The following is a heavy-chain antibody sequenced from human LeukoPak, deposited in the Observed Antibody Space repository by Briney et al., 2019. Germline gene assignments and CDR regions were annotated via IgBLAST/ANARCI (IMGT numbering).Heavy chain of an antibody. J-gene: IGHJ4*02. V-gene: IGHV3-23*01. Sequence: GGSLRLSCAASGFTFSSCGMTWVRQAPGKGLEWVSSISGSDDGTCYADSVKGRFTISRDNSKNTLYLQMNSLRAEDTAIYYCAKRGPIYSSSPGNYFDYWGQGTLVTVSS. CDR2: ISGSDDGT. CDR1: GFTFSSCG. D-gene: IGHD6-6*01. CDR3: AKRGPIYSSSPGNYFDY.